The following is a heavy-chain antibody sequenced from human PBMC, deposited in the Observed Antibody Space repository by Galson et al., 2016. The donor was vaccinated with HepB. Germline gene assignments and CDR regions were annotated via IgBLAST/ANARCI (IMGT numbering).Heavy chain of an antibody. CDR1: GFIVSDNY. CDR3: ARDLSFGGGSTWYDVMDV. V-gene: IGHV3-53*01. CDR2: IYSGGKT. D-gene: IGHD3-10*01. J-gene: IGHJ6*02. Sequence: SLRLSCAGSGFIVSDNYMSWVRQAPGKGLEWVSVIYSGGKTYFADSVKGRFSISRDNAKNSLFLQINSLRAEDAAVYYCARDLSFGGGSTWYDVMDVWGQGTTVTVSS.